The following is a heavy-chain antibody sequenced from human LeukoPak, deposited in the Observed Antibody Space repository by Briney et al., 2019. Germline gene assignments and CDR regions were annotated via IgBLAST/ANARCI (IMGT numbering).Heavy chain of an antibody. J-gene: IGHJ3*02. Sequence: QPGGSLRLSCAASGFTFSSYWMSWVRQAPGKGLEWVANIKQDGSEKYYVDSVKGRFTISRDNAKNSLYLQMNSLRAEDTAVYYCARAPDYGDFRDAFDIWGQGTMVTVSS. CDR3: ARAPDYGDFRDAFDI. D-gene: IGHD4-17*01. CDR2: IKQDGSEK. V-gene: IGHV3-7*01. CDR1: GFTFSSYW.